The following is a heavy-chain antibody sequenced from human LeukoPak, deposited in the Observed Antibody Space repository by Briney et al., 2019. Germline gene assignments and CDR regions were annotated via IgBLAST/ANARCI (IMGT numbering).Heavy chain of an antibody. CDR3: ARAPVVKPYYFDY. Sequence: ASVKVSCKASGYTFTSYDINWVRQATGQGLEWMGWMNPKSGNTGYAQKFQGRVTITADKSTSTAYMELSSLRSEDTAVYYCARAPVVKPYYFDYWGQGTLVTVSS. CDR1: GYTFTSYD. J-gene: IGHJ4*02. D-gene: IGHD4-23*01. CDR2: MNPKSGNT. V-gene: IGHV1-8*03.